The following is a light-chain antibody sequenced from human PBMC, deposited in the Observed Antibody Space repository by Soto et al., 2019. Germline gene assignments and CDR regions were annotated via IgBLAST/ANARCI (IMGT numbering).Light chain of an antibody. V-gene: IGKV1-5*01. Sequence: DIQMTQSPSTLSASVGDRVTITCRASQSISSWLAWYQQKPGKAPKLLIYDAPSLESGVQSRFSGSGSGTEFTLTISSLQPDDFATYYCKQYNSYWTCGQGTKVDIK. CDR1: QSISSW. CDR3: KQYNSYWT. CDR2: DAP. J-gene: IGKJ1*01.